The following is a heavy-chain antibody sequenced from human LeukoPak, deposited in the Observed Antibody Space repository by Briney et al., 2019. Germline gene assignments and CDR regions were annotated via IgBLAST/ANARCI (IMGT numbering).Heavy chain of an antibody. CDR1: GYTFTSYG. CDR3: ARDWTIEGNGSGSYIYYYYGMDV. V-gene: IGHV1-18*01. J-gene: IGHJ6*02. D-gene: IGHD3-10*01. Sequence: ASVKVSCKASGYTFTSYGISWVRQAPGQGLKWMGWISAYNGNTNYAQKLQGRVTMTTDTSTSTAYMELRSLRSDDTAVYYCARDWTIEGNGSGSYIYYYYGMDVWGQGTTVTVSS. CDR2: ISAYNGNT.